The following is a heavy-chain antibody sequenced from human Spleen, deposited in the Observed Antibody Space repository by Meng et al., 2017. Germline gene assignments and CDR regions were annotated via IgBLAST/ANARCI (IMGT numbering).Heavy chain of an antibody. Sequence: VQVHQLVEGRVRPSETLSSTCLGSGGSCSNYSGSWIRQARGKGLEWIGDIYHSGTNNYNPSLKSRLTISVDKSKNQVSLILTSVTAADTAVYFCAKGSRAAGDCLFDNWGQGTLVTVSS. V-gene: IGHV4-34*01. CDR2: IYHSGTN. CDR3: AKGSRAAGDCLFDN. J-gene: IGHJ4*02. D-gene: IGHD2-21*02. CDR1: GGSCSNYS.